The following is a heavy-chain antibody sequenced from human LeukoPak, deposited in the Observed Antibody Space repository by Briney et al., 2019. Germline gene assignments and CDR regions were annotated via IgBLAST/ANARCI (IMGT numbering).Heavy chain of an antibody. CDR3: ARGPPNGYSYGPFEY. J-gene: IGHJ4*02. Sequence: KPSETLSLTCAVSNVSVSIYYWAWIRQPPGKGLEWIGEIDHSGDTNYTPSLQSRLTMSVDTSKKQFSLRLNSVTAADTAVYCCARGPPNGYSYGPFEYWGQGVLVTVSS. CDR1: NVSVSIYY. D-gene: IGHD5-18*01. CDR2: IDHSGDT. V-gene: IGHV4-34*01.